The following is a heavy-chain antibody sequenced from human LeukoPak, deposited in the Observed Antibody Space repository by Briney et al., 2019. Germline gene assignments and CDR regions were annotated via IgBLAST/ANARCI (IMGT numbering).Heavy chain of an antibody. J-gene: IGHJ3*01. Sequence: GGSLRLSCAASTLTFSSYVMTWVRQAPGKGLEWVAIVSGSGGTTDYADSVKGRFTISRDNSNNMVYLQLKSLRAEDTAVYYCAKGRGTFGAIISDAFDVWGHGTMVIVSS. CDR2: VSGSGGTT. V-gene: IGHV3-23*01. D-gene: IGHD3-3*01. CDR1: TLTFSSYV. CDR3: AKGRGTFGAIISDAFDV.